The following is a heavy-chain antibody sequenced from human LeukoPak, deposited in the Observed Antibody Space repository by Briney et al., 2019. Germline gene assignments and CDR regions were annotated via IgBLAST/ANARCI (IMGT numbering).Heavy chain of an antibody. D-gene: IGHD2-21*02. CDR2: IYYSGST. CDR3: ARGGNVVVTAISAFDI. J-gene: IGHJ3*02. V-gene: IGHV4-31*03. Sequence: SETLSLTCTVSGGSISSGGYYWSWIRQHPGKGLEWIGYIYYSGSTYYNPSLKSRVTISVDTSKNQFSLKLSSVTAADTAVYYCARGGNVVVTAISAFDIWGQGTMVTVSS. CDR1: GGSISSGGYY.